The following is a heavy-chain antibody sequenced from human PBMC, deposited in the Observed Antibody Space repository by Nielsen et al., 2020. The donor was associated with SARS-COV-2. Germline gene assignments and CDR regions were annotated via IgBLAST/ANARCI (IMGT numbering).Heavy chain of an antibody. D-gene: IGHD3-16*02. J-gene: IGHJ3*02. Sequence: GESLKISCAASGFTFSSYAMSWVRQAPGKGLEWVSAISGSGGSTYYADSVKGRFTISRDNSKNTLYLQMNSLRAEDTAVYYCAKDLIMITFGGVIGENAFDIWSQGTMVTVSS. CDR3: AKDLIMITFGGVIGENAFDI. CDR1: GFTFSSYA. CDR2: ISGSGGST. V-gene: IGHV3-23*01.